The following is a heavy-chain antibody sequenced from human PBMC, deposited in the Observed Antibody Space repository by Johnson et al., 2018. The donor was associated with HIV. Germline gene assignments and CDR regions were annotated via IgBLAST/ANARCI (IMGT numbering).Heavy chain of an antibody. CDR1: GFTFSSYD. V-gene: IGHV3-9*01. Sequence: VQLVESGGGLVQPGGSLRLSCAASGFTFSSYDMHWVRQATGKGLEWVSGISWNRGRKGYADSVKGRFTISRDNATNSLFLQMNIVRDEDTAVYYCVRGGAVAPSSGFDIWGQGTKVTVSS. D-gene: IGHD6-19*01. CDR3: VRGGAVAPSSGFDI. CDR2: ISWNRGRK. J-gene: IGHJ3*02.